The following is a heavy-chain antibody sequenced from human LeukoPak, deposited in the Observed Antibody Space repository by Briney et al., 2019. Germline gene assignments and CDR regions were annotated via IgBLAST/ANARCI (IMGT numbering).Heavy chain of an antibody. V-gene: IGHV1-2*02. CDR3: ARGREGLAYFDD. D-gene: IGHD3/OR15-3a*01. CDR1: GYTFTGKF. J-gene: IGHJ4*02. CDR2: IDPNRGGT. Sequence: ASVKVSCKASGYTFTGKFIHWVRQAPGQGLEWMGWIDPNRGGTDYAQKFRGRVTMTRDTYTSTAYMDLSSLKSNDTAVYYCARGREGLAYFDDWGQGTLVTVSS.